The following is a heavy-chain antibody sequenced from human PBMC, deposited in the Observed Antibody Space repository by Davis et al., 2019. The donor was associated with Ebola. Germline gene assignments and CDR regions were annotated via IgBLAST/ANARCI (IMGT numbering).Heavy chain of an antibody. V-gene: IGHV4-34*01. D-gene: IGHD6-19*01. J-gene: IGHJ6*02. Sequence: MPGGSLRLSCAVYGGSFSGYYWSWIRQPPGKGLEWIGEINHSGSTNYNPSLKSRVTISVDTSKNQFSLKLSSVTAADTAVYYCAKVTRHKGIGSGWYYYYGMDVWGQGTTVTVSS. CDR1: GGSFSGYY. CDR3: AKVTRHKGIGSGWYYYYGMDV. CDR2: INHSGST.